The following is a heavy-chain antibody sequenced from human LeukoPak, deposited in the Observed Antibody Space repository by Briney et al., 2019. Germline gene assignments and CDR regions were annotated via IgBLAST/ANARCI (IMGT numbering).Heavy chain of an antibody. CDR1: GLTFSSYA. V-gene: IGHV3-23*01. Sequence: PGGSLRLSCAASGLTFSSYAMSWVRQAPGKGLEWVSSISSNGGSTYYADCVKGRFTISRDNSKNTLYLQMNSLRAEDTAVYYCAKASKMDTILPPFDYWGQGTLVTVSS. CDR2: ISSNGGST. CDR3: AKASKMDTILPPFDY. J-gene: IGHJ4*02. D-gene: IGHD5-24*01.